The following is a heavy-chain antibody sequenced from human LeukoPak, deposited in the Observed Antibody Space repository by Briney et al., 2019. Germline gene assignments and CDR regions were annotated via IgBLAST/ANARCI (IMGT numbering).Heavy chain of an antibody. CDR1: GGSISSGDYS. J-gene: IGHJ4*02. Sequence: PSQTLSLTCAVSGGSISSGDYSWSWIRQPPGKGLEWIGYIYYSGSTYYNPSLKSRVTISVDTSKNQFSLKLSSVTAADTAVYYCAGANAGYSGYDSTFDYWGQGTLVTVSS. D-gene: IGHD5-12*01. CDR3: AGANAGYSGYDSTFDY. V-gene: IGHV4-30-2*05. CDR2: IYYSGST.